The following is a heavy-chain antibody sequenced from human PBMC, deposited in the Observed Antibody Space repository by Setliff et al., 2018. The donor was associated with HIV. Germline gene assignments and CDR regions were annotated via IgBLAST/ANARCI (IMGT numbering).Heavy chain of an antibody. CDR3: ARGIAALTASFDS. V-gene: IGHV5-51*01. D-gene: IGHD2-21*02. CDR2: IFPGDSKM. J-gene: IGHJ4*02. Sequence: GESLKISCQGSGYIFTSYWIGWVRQMPGKGLEWMGIIFPGDSKMRYSPSFQGRVTLSADKSISTAYLQWSSLQTSDSGMYYCARGIAALTASFDSWGQGSLVTVSS. CDR1: GYIFTSYW.